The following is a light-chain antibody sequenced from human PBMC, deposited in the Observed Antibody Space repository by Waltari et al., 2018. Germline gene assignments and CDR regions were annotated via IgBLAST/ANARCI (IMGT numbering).Light chain of an antibody. CDR2: EVN. CDR3: CSYIGDSAWV. CDR1: SSDIGYYNL. Sequence: QSALTQPASVSGSPGQSITISCTGTSSDIGYYNLVSWYQQDPGKAPKVIIYEVNKRPSVVSNRFSGSKSGNTAYLTISGLQAEDEADYYCCSYIGDSAWVFGGGTKVTVL. V-gene: IGLV2-23*02. J-gene: IGLJ3*02.